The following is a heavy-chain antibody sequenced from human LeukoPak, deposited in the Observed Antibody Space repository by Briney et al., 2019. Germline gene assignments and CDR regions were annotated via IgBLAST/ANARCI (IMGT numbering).Heavy chain of an antibody. D-gene: IGHD5-18*01. Sequence: GGSLRLSCAASGFTFSSDAMSWVRQAPGKGLEWVSGISGPGGSTYYADSVKGRFTISRDNSKNTLYLQMNSLRAEDTAVYYCAKGLTYNYAYQFDYWGQGTLVTVSS. CDR1: GFTFSSDA. V-gene: IGHV3-23*01. J-gene: IGHJ4*02. CDR3: AKGLTYNYAYQFDY. CDR2: ISGPGGST.